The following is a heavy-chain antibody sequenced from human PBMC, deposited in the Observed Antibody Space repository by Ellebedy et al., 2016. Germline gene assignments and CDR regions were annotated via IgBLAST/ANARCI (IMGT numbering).Heavy chain of an antibody. D-gene: IGHD3-16*01. J-gene: IGHJ4*02. CDR2: MTISGETT. Sequence: GESLKISXVASGLTFSTNAMNWVRQAPGMGLELISHMTISGETTYYADSVKDRFTMSRDNARNTLYLQMNNLGGEDPAVYYCARGVNYAFDYWGQGALVTVSS. CDR3: ARGVNYAFDY. CDR1: GLTFSTNA. V-gene: IGHV3-48*01.